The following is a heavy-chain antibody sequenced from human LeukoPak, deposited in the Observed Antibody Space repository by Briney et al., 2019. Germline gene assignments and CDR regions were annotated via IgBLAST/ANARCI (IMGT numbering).Heavy chain of an antibody. J-gene: IGHJ6*02. CDR2: ISYDGSNK. V-gene: IGHV3-30*18. Sequence: GGSLRLSCAASGFTFSSYGMHWVRQAPGKGLEWVAVISYDGSNKYYADSVKGRFTISRDNSKNTLYLQMNSLRAEDTAVYYCAKDLLSGYSYGTPYYGMVVWGQGTTVTVSS. CDR3: AKDLLSGYSYGTPYYGMVV. CDR1: GFTFSSYG. D-gene: IGHD5-18*01.